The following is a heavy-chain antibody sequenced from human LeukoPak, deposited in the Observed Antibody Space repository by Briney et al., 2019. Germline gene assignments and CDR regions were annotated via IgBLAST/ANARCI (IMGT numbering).Heavy chain of an antibody. D-gene: IGHD1-26*01. Sequence: ASVKVSCKASGGTFSSYTISWVRQAPGQGLEWMGRIIPILGIATYAQKFQGRVTITADKSTSTAYMELSSLRSEDTAVYYCARAAGIATAQTPYGMDVWGQGTTVTVSS. CDR2: IIPILGIA. J-gene: IGHJ6*02. CDR3: ARAAGIATAQTPYGMDV. V-gene: IGHV1-69*02. CDR1: GGTFSSYT.